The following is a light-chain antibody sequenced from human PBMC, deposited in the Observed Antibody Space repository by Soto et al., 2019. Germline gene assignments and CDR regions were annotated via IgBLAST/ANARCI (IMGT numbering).Light chain of an antibody. Sequence: QSALTQPASVSGSPGQSITISCTGTSSDVGAYGYVSWYQQHPGKAPKLMIYEVSYRPSGVSNRLSGSKSGNAASLTISGLQAEDEADYYCSSYTTSSTGVFGGGTKLTVL. V-gene: IGLV2-14*01. CDR2: EVS. CDR1: SSDVGAYGY. CDR3: SSYTTSSTGV. J-gene: IGLJ2*01.